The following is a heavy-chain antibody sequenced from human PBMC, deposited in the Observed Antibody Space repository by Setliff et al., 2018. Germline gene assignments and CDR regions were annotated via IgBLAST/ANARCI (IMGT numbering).Heavy chain of an antibody. V-gene: IGHV4-4*02. CDR2: IYHDGPS. J-gene: IGHJ2*01. CDR1: GVSINSLNW. D-gene: IGHD4-17*01. CDR3: ARAPPSVPYGDYGPRQYFDL. Sequence: SETLSLTCAVSGVSINSLNWWTWVRQSPGKGLEWIGYIYHDGPSVHYNPSLKSRVTMSVDKSKNQFSLKLSSVTAADTAVYYCARAPPSVPYGDYGPRQYFDLWGRGSLVTVSS.